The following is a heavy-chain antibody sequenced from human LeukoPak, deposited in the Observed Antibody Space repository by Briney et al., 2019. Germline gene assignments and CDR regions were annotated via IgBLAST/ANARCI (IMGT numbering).Heavy chain of an antibody. Sequence: ASVKVSCKASGYTFTGYYMHWVRQAPGQGLEWMGWINPNSGGTNYAQKFQGRVTMTRDTSISTAYMELSRLRSDDTAVYYCARGKAYSSGWRYYFDYWGQGTLVTVSS. CDR1: GYTFTGYY. D-gene: IGHD6-19*01. J-gene: IGHJ4*02. CDR3: ARGKAYSSGWRYYFDY. V-gene: IGHV1-2*02. CDR2: INPNSGGT.